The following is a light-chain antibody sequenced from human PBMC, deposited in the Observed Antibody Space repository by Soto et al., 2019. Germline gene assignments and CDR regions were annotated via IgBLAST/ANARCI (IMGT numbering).Light chain of an antibody. J-gene: IGLJ2*01. CDR2: DVS. CDR1: SSDVGGYNY. V-gene: IGLV2-14*01. CDR3: SSYTSSSTLV. Sequence: QSALTQPASVSGSPGQSITISCTGTSSDVGGYNYVSWYQQHPGKAPKLMIYDVSNRPSGVSNRFSRSKSGNTASLTISGRQAEDEADYYCSSYTSSSTLVFGGGTQLTVL.